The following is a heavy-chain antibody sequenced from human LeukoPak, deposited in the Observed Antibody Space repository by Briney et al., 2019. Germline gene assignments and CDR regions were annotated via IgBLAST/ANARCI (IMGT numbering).Heavy chain of an antibody. Sequence: GGSLRLSCAATGFTFSSYAMSWVRQAPGKGLEWVSDISGSGGSTYYADSVKGRFTISRDNSKNTRYLQMNSLRAEDTAVYYCAKTSGSSSWYREDWFDPWGQGTLVTVSS. CDR2: ISGSGGST. CDR3: AKTSGSSSWYREDWFDP. V-gene: IGHV3-23*01. J-gene: IGHJ5*02. CDR1: GFTFSSYA. D-gene: IGHD6-13*01.